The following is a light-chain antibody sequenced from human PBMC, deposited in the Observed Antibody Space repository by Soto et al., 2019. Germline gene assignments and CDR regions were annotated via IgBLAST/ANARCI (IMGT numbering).Light chain of an antibody. V-gene: IGKV3D-15*01. CDR3: QQPNQWPLT. J-gene: IGKJ5*01. Sequence: EIVMKQSPATLSVSPGETASLSCRASQSAGNFLAWYQQKPGQAPRLLIYYISTRATGIPARFSGSGSGTEFTLTINSLQSEDSAVYYCQQPNQWPLTFGQGTRLEIK. CDR2: YIS. CDR1: QSAGNF.